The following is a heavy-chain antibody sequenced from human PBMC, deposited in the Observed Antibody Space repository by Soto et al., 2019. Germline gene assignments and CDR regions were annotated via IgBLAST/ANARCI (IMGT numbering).Heavy chain of an antibody. CDR2: ISSSSSTI. J-gene: IGHJ6*03. CDR3: ARDSLHRYYFWSGSLSYMDV. V-gene: IGHV3-48*01. D-gene: IGHD3-3*01. Sequence: GGSLRLSCAASGFTFSSYSMNWVRQAPGKGLEWVSYISSSSSTIYYADSVKGRFTISRDNAKNSLYLQMNSLRAEDTAVYYCARDSLHRYYFWSGSLSYMDVWGKGTTVTVSS. CDR1: GFTFSSYS.